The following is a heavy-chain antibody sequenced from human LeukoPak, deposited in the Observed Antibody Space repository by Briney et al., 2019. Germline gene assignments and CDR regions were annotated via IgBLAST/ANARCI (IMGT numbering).Heavy chain of an antibody. J-gene: IGHJ4*02. CDR3: ARVGVWFGELSY. Sequence: ASVKVSCKASGYTFTSYGISWVRQAPGQGLEWMGWISAYNGNTNYAQKLQGRVTMTRNTSISTAYMELSSLRSEDTAVYYCARVGVWFGELSYWGQGTLVTVSS. D-gene: IGHD3-10*01. CDR2: ISAYNGNT. V-gene: IGHV1-18*01. CDR1: GYTFTSYG.